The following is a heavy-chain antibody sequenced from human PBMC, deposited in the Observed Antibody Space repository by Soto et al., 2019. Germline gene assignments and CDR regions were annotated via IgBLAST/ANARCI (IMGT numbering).Heavy chain of an antibody. CDR1: GFTFSSYG. D-gene: IGHD3-10*01. V-gene: IGHV3-33*01. J-gene: IGHJ4*02. Sequence: QVQLVESGGGVVQPGRSLRLSCAASGFTFSSYGMHWVRQAPGKGLEWVAVIWYDGSNKYYADSVKGRFTISRDNSKNTLYLQMNSLRAEDTAVYYCARDHDYGSGYYFDYWGQGTLVTVSS. CDR3: ARDHDYGSGYYFDY. CDR2: IWYDGSNK.